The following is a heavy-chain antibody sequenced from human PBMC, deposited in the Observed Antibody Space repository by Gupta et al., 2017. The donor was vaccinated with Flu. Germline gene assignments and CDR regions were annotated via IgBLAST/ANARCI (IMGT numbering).Heavy chain of an antibody. CDR3: ARGSRRSGYSHVDP. Sequence: RQAPGQGPEWMGWINPNSGGANYSPRFQARVTLTRDTSIGTAYMELRRLTSGDTAVYYCARGSRRSGYSHVDPWGQGTLVTVSS. CDR2: INPNSGGA. D-gene: IGHD3-16*02. J-gene: IGHJ5*02. V-gene: IGHV1-2*02.